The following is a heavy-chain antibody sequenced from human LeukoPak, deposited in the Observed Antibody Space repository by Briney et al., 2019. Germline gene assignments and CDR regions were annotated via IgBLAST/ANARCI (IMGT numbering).Heavy chain of an antibody. CDR2: IYPGDSDT. CDR1: GYSFTSYW. J-gene: IGHJ4*02. D-gene: IGHD3-22*01. V-gene: IGHV5-51*01. Sequence: ASVKVSCKASGYSFTSYWIGWVRQMPGKGMEWMGIIYPGDSDTRYSPSFQGQVTISADKSISTAYLQWSSLKASDTAMYYCARQERSYYYVSSGYYHVWGQGTLVTVSS. CDR3: ARQERSYYYVSSGYYHV.